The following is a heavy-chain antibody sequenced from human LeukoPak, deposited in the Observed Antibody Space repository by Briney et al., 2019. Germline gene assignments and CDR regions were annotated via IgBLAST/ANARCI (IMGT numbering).Heavy chain of an antibody. V-gene: IGHV3-73*01. Sequence: PGGSLRLSCAASGFTFSDSAMHWVRQASGKGLEWVGRIRSKADNYATEYGASVKGRFTISRDDSKNTAYLQMNSLKTEDTAAYYCTGGTTVTTLDYWGQGTLVTVSS. D-gene: IGHD4-17*01. CDR1: GFTFSDSA. CDR3: TGGTTVTTLDY. CDR2: IRSKADNYAT. J-gene: IGHJ4*02.